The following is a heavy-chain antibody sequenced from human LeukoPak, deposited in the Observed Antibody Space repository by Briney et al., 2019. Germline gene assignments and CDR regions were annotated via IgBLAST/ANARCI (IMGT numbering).Heavy chain of an antibody. CDR1: GFTFSSYA. V-gene: IGHV3-30-3*01. D-gene: IGHD1-26*01. Sequence: RSLRLSCAASGFTFSSYAMHWVRQAPGKGLEWVAVISYDGSNKYYADSVKGRFTISRDNSKNTLYLQMNSLRAEDTAVYYCARRWDYPDYWGQGTLVTVSS. CDR3: ARRWDYPDY. CDR2: ISYDGSNK. J-gene: IGHJ4*02.